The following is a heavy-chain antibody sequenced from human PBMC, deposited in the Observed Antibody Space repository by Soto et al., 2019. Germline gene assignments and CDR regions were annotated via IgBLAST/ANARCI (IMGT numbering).Heavy chain of an antibody. CDR3: ARDGFLALIVQFDS. CDR1: GFTFSSYT. V-gene: IGHV3-30-3*01. J-gene: IGHJ4*02. Sequence: QVQLVESGGGVVQPGRSLRLSCAASGFTFSSYTMHWVRQAPGKGLEWVAVISHDGSNKYYADSVKGRFTISRDNSKNTLYLHVNSLRAEDTAVYYCARDGFLALIVQFDSWGQGTLVTVSS. D-gene: IGHD3-22*01. CDR2: ISHDGSNK.